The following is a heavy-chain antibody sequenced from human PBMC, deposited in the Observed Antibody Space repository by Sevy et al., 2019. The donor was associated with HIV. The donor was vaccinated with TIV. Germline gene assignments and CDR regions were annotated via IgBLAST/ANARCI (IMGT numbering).Heavy chain of an antibody. D-gene: IGHD1-26*01. CDR1: GFTFSSYS. CDR2: ISSSSTI. CDR3: ARDQGPYRGVGAIDY. V-gene: IGHV3-48*02. J-gene: IGHJ4*02. Sequence: GGSLRLSCAASGFTFSSYSMNWVRQAPGKGLEWVSYISSSSTIYYADSVKGRFTISRDNAKNSLYLQMNSLRDEDTAVYYCARDQGPYRGVGAIDYWGQGTLVTVSS.